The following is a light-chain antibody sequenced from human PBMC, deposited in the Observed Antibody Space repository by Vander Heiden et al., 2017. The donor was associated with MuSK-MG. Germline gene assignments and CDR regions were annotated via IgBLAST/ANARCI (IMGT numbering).Light chain of an antibody. CDR2: DAS. CDR1: QDISNY. CDR3: QQYDNLLALT. Sequence: DIQMTHSPSSLSASVGDRVTITCQASQDISNYLNWYQQKPGKAPKLLIYDASNLETGVPSRFSGSGYGTDFTFTISSLQPEDIATYYCQQYDNLLALTFGGGTKVEIK. V-gene: IGKV1-33*01. J-gene: IGKJ4*01.